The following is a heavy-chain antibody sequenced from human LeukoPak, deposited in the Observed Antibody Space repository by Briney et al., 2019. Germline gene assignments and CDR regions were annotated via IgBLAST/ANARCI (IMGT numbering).Heavy chain of an antibody. CDR3: ASRPRISSGWPTSHAFDI. CDR1: GGSLSSYY. CDR2: IYTSGST. V-gene: IGHV4-4*07. J-gene: IGHJ3*02. D-gene: IGHD6-19*01. Sequence: SETLSLTCTVSGGSLSSYYWSWIRQPAGKGLEWIGRIYTSGSTNYNPSLKSRVTMSVDTSKNQFSLKLSSVTAADTAVYYCASRPRISSGWPTSHAFDIWGQGTMVTVSS.